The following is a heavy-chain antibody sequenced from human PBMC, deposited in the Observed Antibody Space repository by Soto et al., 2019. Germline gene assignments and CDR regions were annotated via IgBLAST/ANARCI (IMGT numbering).Heavy chain of an antibody. CDR2: INAGNGNT. Sequence: QVQLVQSGAEEMKPGASVKVSCKASGYTLTRYSIHWVRQAPGQRLEWMGWINAGNGNTKFSQKFQGRVTITRDTSXSXXXXXXRGLRSEDTAVXYCAILGTYYFDNSDNYFDFWGQGTLVTVSS. J-gene: IGHJ4*02. CDR3: AILGTYYFDNSDNYFDF. D-gene: IGHD3-22*01. CDR1: GYTLTRYS. V-gene: IGHV1-3*05.